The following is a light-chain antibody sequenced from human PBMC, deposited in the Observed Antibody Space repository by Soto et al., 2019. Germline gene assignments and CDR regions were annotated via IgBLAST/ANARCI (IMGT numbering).Light chain of an antibody. CDR2: GAS. Sequence: EIVLTQSPGTLSLSPGERATLSCRASQSVSSSYLAWYQQKPGQAPRLLMYGASNRATGIPDSFSGSGSETDFTLTIRRLEPEDFSVYYCQQYGSSPFGQGTRVEIK. CDR3: QQYGSSP. V-gene: IGKV3-20*01. J-gene: IGKJ5*01. CDR1: QSVSSSY.